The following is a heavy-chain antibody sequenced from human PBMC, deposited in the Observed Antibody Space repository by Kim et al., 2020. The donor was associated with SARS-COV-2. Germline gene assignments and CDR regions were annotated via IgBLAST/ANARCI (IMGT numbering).Heavy chain of an antibody. V-gene: IGHV3-21*06. D-gene: IGHD3-10*01. CDR2: SYR. Sequence: SYRYNANSRKGRFTISRDNVKNSVYLRMNSLRAEDTAVYYCERSFGSDDHWGHGTLVTVSS. CDR3: ERSFGSDDH. J-gene: IGHJ4*01.